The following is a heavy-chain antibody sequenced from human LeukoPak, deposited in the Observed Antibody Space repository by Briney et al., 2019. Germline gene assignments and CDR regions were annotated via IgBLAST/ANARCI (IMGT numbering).Heavy chain of an antibody. J-gene: IGHJ5*02. CDR2: IKQGGGEK. V-gene: IGHV3-7*01. CDR1: GFTLSNRW. Sequence: GGSLRLSCEASGFTLSNRWMTWVRQAPGKGLEWVATIKQGGGEKFYVDSVRGRFTISEDSAKNSLYLQMNSPRADDTAVYYCARDPFDHWGQGTLVTVSS. CDR3: ARDPFDH.